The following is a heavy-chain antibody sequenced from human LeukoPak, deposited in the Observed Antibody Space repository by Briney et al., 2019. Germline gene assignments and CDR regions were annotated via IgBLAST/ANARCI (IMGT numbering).Heavy chain of an antibody. D-gene: IGHD6-6*01. V-gene: IGHV4-30-2*01. CDR3: ARHDWVAALFDY. J-gene: IGHJ4*02. Sequence: PSETLSLTCAVSGDSISSGGYSWSWIRQPPGKDLEYIGYIYHSGSTYYNPSLKSRVTISVDRSKNQFSLKLSSVTAADTAVYYCARHDWVAALFDYWGQGTLVTVSS. CDR2: IYHSGST. CDR1: GDSISSGGYS.